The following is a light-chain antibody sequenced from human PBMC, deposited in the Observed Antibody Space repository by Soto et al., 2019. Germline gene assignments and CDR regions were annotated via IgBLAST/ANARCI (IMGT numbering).Light chain of an antibody. CDR3: LQDINYPWT. V-gene: IGKV3-15*01. J-gene: IGKJ1*01. Sequence: EIIMTQSPATLSVSPGERVTLSCRASQSVSGNLAWYQLKPGQAPRLLISGASARATGFPARFSGSGSGTEFTLTISSLQSEDSATYYCLQDINYPWTFGQGTKVDIK. CDR1: QSVSGN. CDR2: GAS.